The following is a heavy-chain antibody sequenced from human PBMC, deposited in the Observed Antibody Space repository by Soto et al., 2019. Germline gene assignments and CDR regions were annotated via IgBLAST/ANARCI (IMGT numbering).Heavy chain of an antibody. J-gene: IGHJ4*02. V-gene: IGHV5-51*04. CDR3: ARSYCSGGSCYFYFDY. CDR2: VYPGDSHT. D-gene: IGHD2-15*01. CDR1: GYTFTSFW. Sequence: GESLKISCKGSGYTFTSFWIAWVRQMPGKGLEWMGIVYPGDSHTTYSPSFQGQVTISADKPISTAYLQWSSLKASDTAMYYCARSYCSGGSCYFYFDYWGQGTLVTVSS.